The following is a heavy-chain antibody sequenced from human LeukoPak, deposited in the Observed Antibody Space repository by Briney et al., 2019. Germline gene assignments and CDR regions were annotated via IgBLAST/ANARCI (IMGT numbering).Heavy chain of an antibody. V-gene: IGHV3-21*01. D-gene: IGHD5-18*01. Sequence: PGGSLRLSCAASGFTFSGYTMTWVRQAPGKGLEWVSSISNSSTYIYYADSVKGRFTISRDNAKNSLYLQMNSLRAEDTAVYYCARVKQLWLLWADNWFDPWGQGTLVTVSS. J-gene: IGHJ5*02. CDR2: ISNSSTYI. CDR3: ARVKQLWLLWADNWFDP. CDR1: GFTFSGYT.